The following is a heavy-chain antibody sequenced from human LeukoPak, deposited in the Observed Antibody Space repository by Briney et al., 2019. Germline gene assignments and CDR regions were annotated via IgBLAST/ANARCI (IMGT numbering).Heavy chain of an antibody. CDR1: GFTFSSYG. V-gene: IGHV3-23*01. CDR2: ISGSGGST. CDR3: AKDFYSGSSP. Sequence: GGSLRLSCAASGFTFSSYGMSWVRQAPGKGLEWVSAISGSGGSTYYADSVKGRFTISRDNSKNTLFLQMNSLRTEDTAMYYCAKDFYSGSSPWGQGTLVTVSS. J-gene: IGHJ5*02. D-gene: IGHD1-26*01.